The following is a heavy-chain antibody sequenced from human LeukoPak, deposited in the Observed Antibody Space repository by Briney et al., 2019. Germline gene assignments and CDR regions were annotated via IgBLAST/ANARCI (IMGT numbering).Heavy chain of an antibody. CDR2: IFYSGNT. CDR1: GASLSGSPFY. CDR3: ARHYYGSSQIDY. J-gene: IGHJ4*02. Sequence: PSETLSLTCAVSGASLSGSPFYWGWIRQPPGKGLEWIANIFYSGNTFYNPSLRSRVTISIDTSKNQFSLNVSSVTAADTAVHYCARHYYGSSQIDYWGQGTLVTVSS. V-gene: IGHV4-39*01. D-gene: IGHD3-10*01.